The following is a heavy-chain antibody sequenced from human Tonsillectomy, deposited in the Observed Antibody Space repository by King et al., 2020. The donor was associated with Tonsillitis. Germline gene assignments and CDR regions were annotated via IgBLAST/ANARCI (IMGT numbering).Heavy chain of an antibody. CDR2: ISGSGGST. J-gene: IGHJ5*02. D-gene: IGHD2-2*01. V-gene: IGHV3-23*04. CDR1: GFTFSSYA. CDR3: AKTYCSSTSCYDGVRSGNWFDP. Sequence: GQLVQSGGGLVQPGGSLRLSCAASGFTFSSYAMSWVRQAPGKGLEWVSAISGSGGSTYYADSVKRRFTISRDNSKNTLYLQMNSLRAEDTAVYYCAKTYCSSTSCYDGVRSGNWFDPWGQGTLVTVSS.